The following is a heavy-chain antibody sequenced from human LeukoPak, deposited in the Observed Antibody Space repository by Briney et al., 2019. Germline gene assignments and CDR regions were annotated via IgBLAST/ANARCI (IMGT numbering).Heavy chain of an antibody. V-gene: IGHV3-30*18. D-gene: IGHD3-22*01. J-gene: IGHJ4*02. Sequence: GGSLRLSCAASGFTFSSYAMHWVRQAPGKGLEWVAVISFDGTNKFYADSVKGRFTISRDNSKNALYLQMNSLRAEDTAVYYCAKGGYYERPWYFDYWGQGTLVTVSS. CDR2: ISFDGTNK. CDR3: AKGGYYERPWYFDY. CDR1: GFTFSSYA.